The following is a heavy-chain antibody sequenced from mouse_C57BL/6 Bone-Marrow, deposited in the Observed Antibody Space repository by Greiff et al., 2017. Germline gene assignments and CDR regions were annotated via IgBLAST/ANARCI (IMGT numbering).Heavy chain of an antibody. CDR3: ARGLFDF. V-gene: IGHV1-69*01. CDR1: GYTFTSYW. J-gene: IGHJ2*01. Sequence: QVQLQQPGAELVMPGASVKLSCKASGYTFTSYWMHWVKQRPGQGLEWIGEIDPSDSYTNYNQKFKGKSTLTVDQSSSTAYMQLSSLTSEDSAVYYCARGLFDFWGQGTTLTVSS. CDR2: IDPSDSYT.